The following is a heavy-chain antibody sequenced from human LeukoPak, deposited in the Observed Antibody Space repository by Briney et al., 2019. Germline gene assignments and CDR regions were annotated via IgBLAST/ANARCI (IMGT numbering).Heavy chain of an antibody. J-gene: IGHJ4*02. CDR1: GGSISSSSYY. CDR3: ARQRSVTDPSYYFDY. CDR2: IYYSGST. V-gene: IGHV4-39*01. D-gene: IGHD2-21*02. Sequence: SETLSLTCTVSGGSISSSSYYWGWIRQPPGKGLEWIGSIYYSGSTYYNPSLKSRVTISVDTSKNQFSLKLSSVTAADTAVYYCARQRSVTDPSYYFDYWGQGTLVTVSS.